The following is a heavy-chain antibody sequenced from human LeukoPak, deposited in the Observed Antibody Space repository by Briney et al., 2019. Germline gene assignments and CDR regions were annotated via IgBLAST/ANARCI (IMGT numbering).Heavy chain of an antibody. J-gene: IGHJ4*02. D-gene: IGHD6-13*01. Sequence: GRSLRLSCAASGFTFSSYGMHWVRQAPGKGLEWVAAISYDGSNKYYADSVKGRFTISRDNSKNTLYLQMNSLRAEDTAVYYCAKGPSSGVAAAFFYWGQGTLVTVSS. V-gene: IGHV3-30*18. CDR2: ISYDGSNK. CDR3: AKGPSSGVAAAFFY. CDR1: GFTFSSYG.